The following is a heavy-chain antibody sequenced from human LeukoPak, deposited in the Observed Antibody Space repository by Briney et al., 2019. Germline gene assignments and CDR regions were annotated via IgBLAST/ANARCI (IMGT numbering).Heavy chain of an antibody. D-gene: IGHD2-2*01. J-gene: IGHJ3*02. Sequence: GGSLRLSCTGSGFTFGHYALAWVRQAPGKGLEWLGFIRSQAYGGTIEYAASVKGRFSIPRDNSKSSADLQINSLKTEDTAVYYCARGGDFGVPAPLGIDAFDIWGQGTTVTVSS. CDR2: IRSQAYGGTI. V-gene: IGHV3-49*04. CDR1: GFTFGHYA. CDR3: ARGGDFGVPAPLGIDAFDI.